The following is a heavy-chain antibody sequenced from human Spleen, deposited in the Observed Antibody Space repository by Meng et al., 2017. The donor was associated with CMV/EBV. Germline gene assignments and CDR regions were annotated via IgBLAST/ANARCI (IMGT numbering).Heavy chain of an antibody. J-gene: IGHJ4*02. CDR2: ISGSGGTT. V-gene: IGHV3-23*01. CDR1: GFTFSSDA. Sequence: GESLQISCAASGFTFSSDAMSWVRQAPGRGLVWVSSISGSGGTTYSADSVEGRFIISRDNSENTLWLQMSSLRAEDTAVYYCAKAVCSTTTCSFDSWGQGTLVTVSS. D-gene: IGHD2-2*01. CDR3: AKAVCSTTTCSFDS.